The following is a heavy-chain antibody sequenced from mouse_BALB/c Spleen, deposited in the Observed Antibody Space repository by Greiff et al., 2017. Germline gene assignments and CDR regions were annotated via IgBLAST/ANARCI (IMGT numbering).Heavy chain of an antibody. J-gene: IGHJ3*01. CDR1: GFTFSSYG. D-gene: IGHD2-4*01. V-gene: IGHV5-6-3*01. CDR3: ARDRIYYDYDEGSWFAY. CDR2: INSNGGST. Sequence: EVQGVESGGGLVQPGGSLKLSCAASGFTFSSYGMSWVRQTPDKRLELVATINSNGGSTYYPDSVKGRFTISRDNAKNTLYLQMSSLKSEDTAMYYCARDRIYYDYDEGSWFAYWGQGTLVTVSA.